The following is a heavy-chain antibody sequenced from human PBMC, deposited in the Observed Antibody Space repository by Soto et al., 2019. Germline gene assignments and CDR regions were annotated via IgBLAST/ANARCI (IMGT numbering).Heavy chain of an antibody. CDR1: GAFIGTFY. Sequence: QMQLQESGPGLVKPSETLSLTCTVSGAFIGTFYCSWIRQAPGKGLEWIGDIFSSGTTHYNPSLKKPVTLSMDTSKNQFSLKLSSVSAADTAVYYCAKVRLRKLFNDAFDVWGQGTMVTVSS. CDR2: IFSSGTT. V-gene: IGHV4-59*03. CDR3: AKVRLRKLFNDAFDV. J-gene: IGHJ3*01. D-gene: IGHD3-10*01.